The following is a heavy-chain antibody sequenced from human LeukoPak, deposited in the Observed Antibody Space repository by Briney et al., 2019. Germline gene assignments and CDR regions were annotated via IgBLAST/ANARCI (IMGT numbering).Heavy chain of an antibody. CDR3: ALLYYSDAFDI. CDR2: IYHGGST. J-gene: IGHJ3*02. Sequence: PSETLSLTCTVSGGSISSRNWWSWVRQPPGKGLEWIGEIYHGGSTNYNPSLKSRVTIAVDKSKNQFSLKLSCVTAADTAVYSCALLYYSDAFDIWGQGTMVTVSS. CDR1: GGSISSRNW. D-gene: IGHD3-10*01. V-gene: IGHV4-4*02.